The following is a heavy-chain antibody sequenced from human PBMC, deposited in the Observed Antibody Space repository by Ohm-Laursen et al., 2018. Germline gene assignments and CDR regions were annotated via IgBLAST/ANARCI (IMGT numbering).Heavy chain of an antibody. Sequence: SLRLSCAASGFTFDSYGMHWVRQAPGKGLEWVALIWYDGNNKYYLDSVKGRFTISRDNSKNTLYLQMNSLRAEDTAVYYCAKDWEQNRHGSSADYWGQGTLVTVSS. V-gene: IGHV3-33*06. CDR2: IWYDGNNK. D-gene: IGHD1-26*01. CDR1: GFTFDSYG. CDR3: AKDWEQNRHGSSADY. J-gene: IGHJ4*02.